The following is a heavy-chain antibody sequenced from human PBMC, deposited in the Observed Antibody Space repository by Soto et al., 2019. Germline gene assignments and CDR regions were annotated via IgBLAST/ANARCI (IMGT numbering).Heavy chain of an antibody. CDR3: AKRVGVSVEAAGFDL. J-gene: IGHJ4*02. D-gene: IGHD6-13*01. Sequence: PGGSLRLSCVASGFIFSSYGMHWVRQAPGKGLEWVAVVWFDGSNEFYADSVKGRFTISRDNSKKTLFLQMNSLRAEDTAVYYCAKRVGVSVEAAGFDLWGQGTLVTVAS. CDR1: GFIFSSYG. V-gene: IGHV3-33*06. CDR2: VWFDGSNE.